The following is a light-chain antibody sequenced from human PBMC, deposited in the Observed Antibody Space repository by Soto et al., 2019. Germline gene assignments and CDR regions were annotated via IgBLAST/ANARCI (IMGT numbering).Light chain of an antibody. J-gene: IGKJ1*01. CDR1: QSISRY. V-gene: IGKV1-39*01. CDR3: QQSYSTPPT. CDR2: AAS. Sequence: DIQMTQSPSSLSASVGDRVTITCRASQSISRYLNWYQHKPGKAPKLLIYAASSLQSGVPSRFSGSGFGTDFTLTISSLQPEDFATYFCQQSYSTPPTFAQGTKVEIK.